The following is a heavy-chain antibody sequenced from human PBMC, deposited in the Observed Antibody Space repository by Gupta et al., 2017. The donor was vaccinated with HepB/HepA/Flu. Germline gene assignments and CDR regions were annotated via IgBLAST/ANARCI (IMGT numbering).Heavy chain of an antibody. Sequence: QAKMVPYGGGVVQPGRSLGLSRSVSGFSPGRYGMHWDRQTPGKGLEWVAVISFDGSETYYADSVKGRFTISRSNSMNTLYLQMNDLRAEDTALYYCARDLSLGTTFPWFDSWGQGTLVTVS. CDR2: ISFDGSET. J-gene: IGHJ5*01. V-gene: IGHV3-33*01. D-gene: IGHD1-7*01. CDR1: GFSPGRYG. CDR3: ARDLSLGTTFPWFDS.